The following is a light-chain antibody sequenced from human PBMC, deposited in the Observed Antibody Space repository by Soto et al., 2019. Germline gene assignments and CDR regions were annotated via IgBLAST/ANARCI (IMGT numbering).Light chain of an antibody. V-gene: IGKV3D-20*02. Sequence: TQSPSTLSASVGDRVTVTCRASQSVSSSHLAWYQQKPGQAPRLLIYDASNRATGIPARFSGSGSGTDFTLTISSLEPEDSAVYYCQQHHIWLTFGGGTKVDIK. CDR2: DAS. CDR3: QQHHIWLT. J-gene: IGKJ4*01. CDR1: QSVSSSH.